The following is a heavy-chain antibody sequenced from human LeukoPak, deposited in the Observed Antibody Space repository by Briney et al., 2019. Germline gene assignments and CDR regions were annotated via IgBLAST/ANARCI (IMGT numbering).Heavy chain of an antibody. CDR3: ARDKSLPFWSGYGFYYGMDV. Sequence: GGSLRLSCAASGFTFSSYAMHWVRQAPGKGLEWVAVISYDGSNKYYADSVKGRFTISRDNSKNTLCLQMNSLRAEDTAVYYCARDKSLPFWSGYGFYYGMDVWGQGTTVTVSS. D-gene: IGHD3-3*01. V-gene: IGHV3-30-3*01. CDR1: GFTFSSYA. J-gene: IGHJ6*02. CDR2: ISYDGSNK.